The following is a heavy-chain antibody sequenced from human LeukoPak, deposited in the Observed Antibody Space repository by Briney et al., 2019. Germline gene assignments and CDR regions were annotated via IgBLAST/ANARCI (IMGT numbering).Heavy chain of an antibody. CDR1: GYTFTSHY. CDR3: ARGPRLRGSFYNWFDP. D-gene: IGHD1-26*01. V-gene: IGHV1-46*01. J-gene: IGHJ5*02. Sequence: GASVKVSCKASGYTFTSHYMHWVRQAPEQGLEWMGIINPNGGSTGYAQKFQGRVTMTRDMSTRTDYMELSSLRSDDTAVYYCARGPRLRGSFYNWFDPWGQGTLVTVSS. CDR2: INPNGGST.